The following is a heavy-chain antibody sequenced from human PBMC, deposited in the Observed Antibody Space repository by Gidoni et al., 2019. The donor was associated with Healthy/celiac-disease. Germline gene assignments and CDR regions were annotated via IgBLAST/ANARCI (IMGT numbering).Heavy chain of an antibody. CDR3: ARDLGYSGSYFPDY. CDR2: IWYDGSNK. CDR1: GFPFSSYG. J-gene: IGHJ4*02. Sequence: QVQLVESGGGVVQPGRSLRLSCAASGFPFSSYGMHWVRQAPGKGLEWVAVIWYDGSNKYYADSVKGRFTISRDNSKNTLYLQMNSLRAEDTAVYYCARDLGYSGSYFPDYWGQGTLVTVSS. D-gene: IGHD1-26*01. V-gene: IGHV3-33*01.